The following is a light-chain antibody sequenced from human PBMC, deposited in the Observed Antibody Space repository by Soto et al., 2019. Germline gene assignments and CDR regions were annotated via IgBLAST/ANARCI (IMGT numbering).Light chain of an antibody. J-gene: IGKJ5*01. CDR1: QNINTS. Sequence: IVLTQCQATVSSFQGDRVTLSCSARQNINTSLACYHHRPGQAPSTLIYQTSIRAAGIPARFSASGSGTNFSLTISSLEPEDSAVYYCQQRHMWPITFGQGTRLEI. CDR2: QTS. V-gene: IGKV3-11*01. CDR3: QQRHMWPIT.